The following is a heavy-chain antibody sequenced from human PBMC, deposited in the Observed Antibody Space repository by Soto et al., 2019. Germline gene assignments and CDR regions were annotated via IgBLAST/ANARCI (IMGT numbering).Heavy chain of an antibody. CDR1: GFNFSTYA. CDR3: AKDCPSGGSCYYHYYYYGMDV. D-gene: IGHD2-15*01. Sequence: PGGSMILSCAASGFNFSTYARNWVRTATGKGLEWVSAISGSGGSTYYADSVKGRFTISRDNSKNTLFLQMNSLRAEDTAVYYCAKDCPSGGSCYYHYYYYGMDVWGQGTTVTVSS. J-gene: IGHJ6*02. CDR2: ISGSGGST. V-gene: IGHV3-23*01.